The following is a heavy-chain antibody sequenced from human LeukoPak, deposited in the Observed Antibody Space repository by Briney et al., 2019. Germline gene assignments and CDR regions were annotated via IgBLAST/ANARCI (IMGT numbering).Heavy chain of an antibody. D-gene: IGHD4-11*01. Sequence: GGSLRLSCAASGFTFSRYGMHWVRQAPGKGLEWVAVIWYDGSNKYYVDSVKGRVTISRDNSKNTLYLQMNSLRVEDTAVYYCARSYSNHLFGMDVWGQGTAVTVSS. J-gene: IGHJ6*02. CDR1: GFTFSRYG. V-gene: IGHV3-33*01. CDR2: IWYDGSNK. CDR3: ARSYSNHLFGMDV.